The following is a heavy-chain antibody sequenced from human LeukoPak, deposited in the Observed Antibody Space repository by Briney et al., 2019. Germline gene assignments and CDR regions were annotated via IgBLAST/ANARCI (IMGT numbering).Heavy chain of an antibody. D-gene: IGHD5-18*01. V-gene: IGHV1-18*01. J-gene: IGHJ4*02. Sequence: ASVKVSCKASGYTFTSYGISWVRQAPGQGLEWMGWISAYNGNTNYAQKLQGRVTMTTDTSTSTAYMELSRLRSDDTAVYYCARATAMVPRRDWGQGTLVTVSS. CDR3: ARATAMVPRRD. CDR1: GYTFTSYG. CDR2: ISAYNGNT.